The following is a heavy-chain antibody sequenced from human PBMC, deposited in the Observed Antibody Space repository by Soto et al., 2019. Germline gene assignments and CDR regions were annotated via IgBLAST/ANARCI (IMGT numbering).Heavy chain of an antibody. D-gene: IGHD4-4*01. J-gene: IGHJ6*02. Sequence: SLKVSCKASGGTFRSYAISWVRQAPGQGLEWMGGIIPIFRTSNYAQKFQGRVTINADESTSTAYMELSSLRSEDTAVYYCARGVTTYYYYGMDVWGQGTTVTVSS. V-gene: IGHV1-69*13. CDR2: IIPIFRTS. CDR1: GGTFRSYA. CDR3: ARGVTTYYYYGMDV.